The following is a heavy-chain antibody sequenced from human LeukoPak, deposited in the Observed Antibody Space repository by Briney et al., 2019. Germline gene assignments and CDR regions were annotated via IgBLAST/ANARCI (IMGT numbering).Heavy chain of an antibody. D-gene: IGHD3-22*01. V-gene: IGHV3-30*04. CDR1: GFTFSSYA. CDR3: ARDRFRYYDSSGYYGPAVGYFDY. CDR2: ISYDGSNK. J-gene: IGHJ4*02. Sequence: GRSLRLSCAASGFTFSSYAMHWVRQAPGKGLEWVAVISYDGSNKYYADSVKGRFTISRDNSKNTLYLQMNSLRAEDTAVYYCARDRFRYYDSSGYYGPAVGYFDYWGQGTLVTVSS.